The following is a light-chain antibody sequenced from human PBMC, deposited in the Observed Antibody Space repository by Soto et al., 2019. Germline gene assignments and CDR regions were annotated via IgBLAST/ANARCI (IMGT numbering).Light chain of an antibody. V-gene: IGKV3-15*01. CDR3: QQYDDWPPT. J-gene: IGKJ1*01. CDR1: QSVSNK. CDR2: DAS. Sequence: EIVMTQSPATLSVSPGERVTLSCRASQSVSNKLAWYQQKPGQAPRRLIYDASGRAGSVPARLSGSGSGTEFTLTISSLQSEDFAVYFCQQYDDWPPTSGQGTKVEIK.